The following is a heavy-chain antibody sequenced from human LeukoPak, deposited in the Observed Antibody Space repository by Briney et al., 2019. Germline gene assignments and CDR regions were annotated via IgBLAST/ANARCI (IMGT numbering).Heavy chain of an antibody. D-gene: IGHD6-19*01. CDR3: ARHGYSSGPYTDYFDY. Sequence: SQTLSLTCAISGDSVSSKSAAWNWIRQSPSRGLEWLGRTYYRSRWYNDYAVSVKGRITINPDTSKNQFSLQLNSVTPEDTAVYYCARHGYSSGPYTDYFDYWGQGTLVTVSS. CDR2: TYYRSRWYN. J-gene: IGHJ4*02. CDR1: GDSVSSKSAA. V-gene: IGHV6-1*01.